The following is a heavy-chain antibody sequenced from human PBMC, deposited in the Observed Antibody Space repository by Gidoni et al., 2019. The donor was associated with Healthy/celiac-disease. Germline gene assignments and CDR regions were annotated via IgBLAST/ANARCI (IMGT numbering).Heavy chain of an antibody. Sequence: EVQLVESGGGLVQPGRSLRLSCAASGFPFDDYAMHWVRQAPGKGLEWVSGISWNSGSIGYADSVKGRFTISRDNAKNSLYLQMNSLRAEDTALYYCAKGGVAGDYGMDVWGQGTTVTVSS. V-gene: IGHV3-9*01. D-gene: IGHD6-19*01. CDR1: GFPFDDYA. CDR3: AKGGVAGDYGMDV. J-gene: IGHJ6*02. CDR2: ISWNSGSI.